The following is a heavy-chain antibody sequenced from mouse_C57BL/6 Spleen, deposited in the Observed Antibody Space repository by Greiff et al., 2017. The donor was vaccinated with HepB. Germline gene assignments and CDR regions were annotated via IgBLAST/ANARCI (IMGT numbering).Heavy chain of an antibody. J-gene: IGHJ2*01. V-gene: IGHV5-4*03. CDR2: ISDGGSYT. Sequence: EVMLVESGGGLVKPGGSLKLSCAASGFTFSSYAMSWVRQTPEKRLEWVATISDGGSYTYYPDNVKGRFTISRDNAKNNLYLQMSYLKSEDTAMYYCARGNWHYFDYWGQGTTLTVSS. D-gene: IGHD4-1*01. CDR3: ARGNWHYFDY. CDR1: GFTFSSYA.